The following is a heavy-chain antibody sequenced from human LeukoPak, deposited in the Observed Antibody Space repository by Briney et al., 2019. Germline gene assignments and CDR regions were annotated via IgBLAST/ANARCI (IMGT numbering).Heavy chain of an antibody. Sequence: ASVTVSCKASGYTFTSYDINWVRQAPGQGLEWMGWMNPNSGNTVYAQKFQGRVTITRNTSISTAYMELSSLRSDDTAVYYCARGPLRGVILGYYMDVWGKGTTVTVSS. D-gene: IGHD3-10*01. CDR2: MNPNSGNT. V-gene: IGHV1-8*03. CDR1: GYTFTSYD. CDR3: ARGPLRGVILGYYMDV. J-gene: IGHJ6*03.